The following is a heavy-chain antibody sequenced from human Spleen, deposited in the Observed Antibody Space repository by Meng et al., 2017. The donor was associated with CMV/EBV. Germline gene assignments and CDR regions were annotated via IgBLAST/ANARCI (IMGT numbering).Heavy chain of an antibody. CDR3: ARGSPWGYSSSWYFDF. D-gene: IGHD6-13*01. J-gene: IGHJ4*02. CDR2: ISPYNGHT. V-gene: IGHV1-18*01. Sequence: ASVKVSCKTFGYTFTNYGINWVRQVPGQGFEWMGRISPYNGHTNYAQNLQGRVTITTDTSTTTAYMELKSLRSDDTAVYFCARGSPWGYSSSWYFDFWGQGTLVTAPQ. CDR1: GYTFTNYG.